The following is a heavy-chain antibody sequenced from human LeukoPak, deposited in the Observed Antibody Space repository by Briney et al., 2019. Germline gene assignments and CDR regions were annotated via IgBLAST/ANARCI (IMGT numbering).Heavy chain of an antibody. CDR2: INTSGGST. V-gene: IGHV1-46*01. CDR1: GGTFSSYG. CDR3: ARDWAVAAAANYFDY. Sequence: ASVKVSCKASGGTFSSYGISWVRQAPGQGLEWMGIINTSGGSTRYAQKFQGRVTMTRDMSTSTVYMDVSSLRSEGTAVYYCARDWAVAAAANYFDYWGQGTLVTVSS. J-gene: IGHJ4*02. D-gene: IGHD6-13*01.